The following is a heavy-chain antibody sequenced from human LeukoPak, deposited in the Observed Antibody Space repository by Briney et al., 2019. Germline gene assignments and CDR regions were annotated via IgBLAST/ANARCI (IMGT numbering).Heavy chain of an antibody. J-gene: IGHJ5*02. Sequence: PSETLSLTCAVYGGSFSGYYWSWIRQPPGKGLEWIGEINHSGSTNYNPSLKSRVTISVDTSKNQFSLKLSSVTAADTAVYYCARGLLPDHWGQGTLVTVSS. CDR3: ARGLLPDH. CDR1: GGSFSGYY. D-gene: IGHD2-15*01. V-gene: IGHV4-34*01. CDR2: INHSGST.